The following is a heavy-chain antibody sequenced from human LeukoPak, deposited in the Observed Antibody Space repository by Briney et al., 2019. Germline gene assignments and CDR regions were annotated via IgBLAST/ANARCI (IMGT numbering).Heavy chain of an antibody. D-gene: IGHD3-22*01. CDR1: GFTIGDYV. Sequence: GGSLRLSCTASGFTIGDYVMSWVRQAPGKGLEWLGFIRSKAYGGTTEYAASVKGRFTISRDDSKSIAYLQMNSLKTEDTAVYYCTSPPRDDSSGPVDYWGQGTLVTVSS. V-gene: IGHV3-49*04. CDR3: TSPPRDDSSGPVDY. J-gene: IGHJ4*02. CDR2: IRSKAYGGTT.